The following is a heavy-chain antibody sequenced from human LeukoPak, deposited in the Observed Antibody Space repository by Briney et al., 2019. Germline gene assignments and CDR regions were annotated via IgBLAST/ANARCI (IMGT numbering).Heavy chain of an antibody. CDR3: AALYCSSTSCYVFWFDP. D-gene: IGHD2-2*01. Sequence: SETLSLTCTVSGYSISSGYYWGWIRQPPGKGLEWIGSIYQSGITYYNPSLKSRVTISVDTSKNQFSLKLSSVTAADTAVYYCAALYCSSTSCYVFWFDPWGQGTLVTVSS. V-gene: IGHV4-38-2*02. CDR2: IYQSGIT. J-gene: IGHJ5*02. CDR1: GYSISSGYY.